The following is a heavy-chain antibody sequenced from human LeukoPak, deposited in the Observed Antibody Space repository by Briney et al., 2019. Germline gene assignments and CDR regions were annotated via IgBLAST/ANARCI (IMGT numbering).Heavy chain of an antibody. CDR2: IIPILGIA. CDR3: ARVDTIFGVGSNYYYYGMDV. J-gene: IGHJ6*02. Sequence: ASVKVFCKASGGTFSSYAISWVRQAPGQGLEWMGRIIPILGIANYAQKFQGRVTITADKSTSTAYMELSSLRSEDTAVYYCARVDTIFGVGSNYYYYGMDVWGQGTTATVSS. V-gene: IGHV1-69*04. D-gene: IGHD3-3*01. CDR1: GGTFSSYA.